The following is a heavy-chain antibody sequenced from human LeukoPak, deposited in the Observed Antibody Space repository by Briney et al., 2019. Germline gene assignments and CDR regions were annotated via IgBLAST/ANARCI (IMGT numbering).Heavy chain of an antibody. CDR2: ISGGTDST. Sequence: GGFLRLSCAASGFTFISYAMSWVRQAPGKGLEWVSAISGGTDSTYYSDSVKGRFTISRDNSKNTLYLQMNTLRAEDTAVYYCAKGGDKYSYGELDYWGQGTLVTVSS. CDR3: AKGGDKYSYGELDY. J-gene: IGHJ4*02. V-gene: IGHV3-23*01. D-gene: IGHD5-18*01. CDR1: GFTFISYA.